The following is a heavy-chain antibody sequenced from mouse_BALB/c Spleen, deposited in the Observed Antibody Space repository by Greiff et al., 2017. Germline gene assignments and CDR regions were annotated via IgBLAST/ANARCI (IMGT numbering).Heavy chain of an antibody. CDR1: GYSITSDYA. V-gene: IGHV3-2*02. CDR3: ARWDDGYYASAMDY. Sequence: EVQLQQSGPGLVKPSQSLSLTCTVTGYSITSDYAWNWIRQFPGNKLEWMGYISYSGSTSYNPSLKSRISITRDTSKNQFFLQLNSVTTEDTATYYCARWDDGYYASAMDYWGQGTSVTVSS. D-gene: IGHD2-3*01. CDR2: ISYSGST. J-gene: IGHJ4*01.